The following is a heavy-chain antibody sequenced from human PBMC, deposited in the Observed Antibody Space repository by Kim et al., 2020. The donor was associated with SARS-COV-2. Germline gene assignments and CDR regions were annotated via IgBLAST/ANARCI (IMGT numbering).Heavy chain of an antibody. CDR2: ILTYTGDT. V-gene: IGHV1-18*04. Sequence: ASVKVSCKASGYTFPVYGISWVRQAPGQGLEWMGWILTYTGDTYYAQNLQDRVTMTTDASTATAYMELSSLRSDDTAVYYCVRVRYCGADCRQNDAFDIWGQGTMVTVSS. J-gene: IGHJ3*02. D-gene: IGHD2-21*02. CDR3: VRVRYCGADCRQNDAFDI. CDR1: GYTFPVYG.